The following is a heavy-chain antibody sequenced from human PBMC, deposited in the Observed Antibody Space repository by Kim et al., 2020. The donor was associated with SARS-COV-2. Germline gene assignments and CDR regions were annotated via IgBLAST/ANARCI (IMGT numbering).Heavy chain of an antibody. Sequence: QKFQGRDTISRDTSASTAYMELSSLRSEDTAVYYCAREPNYDFWSGYYLSYWGQGTLVTVSS. CDR3: AREPNYDFWSGYYLSY. D-gene: IGHD3-3*01. V-gene: IGHV1-3*01. J-gene: IGHJ4*02.